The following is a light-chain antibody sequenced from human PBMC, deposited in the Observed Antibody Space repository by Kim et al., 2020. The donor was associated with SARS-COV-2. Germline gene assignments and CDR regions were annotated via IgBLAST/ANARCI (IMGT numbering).Light chain of an antibody. Sequence: VSPGQTASITCSGDKLGDKYASWYQQKPGQPPVPVIYQDTQRPSGIPERFSGSNSGNTATLTISGTQAMDEADYYCQAWDSSTGVFGTGTKVTVL. CDR2: QDT. CDR3: QAWDSSTGV. CDR1: KLGDKY. J-gene: IGLJ1*01. V-gene: IGLV3-1*01.